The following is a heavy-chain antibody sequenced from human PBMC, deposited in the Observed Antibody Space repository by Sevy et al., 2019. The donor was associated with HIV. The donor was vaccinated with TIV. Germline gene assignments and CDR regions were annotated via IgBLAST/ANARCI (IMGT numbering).Heavy chain of an antibody. V-gene: IGHV3-7*03. Sequence: GGSLRLSCAASRFTFSNYWMSWVRQAPGKGLEWVANIKQDGSEKYYVDSVKGRFTISRDNAKNSLYLQMNSLRAEDTAVSYCARDITIFGVVIKYFDYWGQGTLVTVSS. CDR2: IKQDGSEK. CDR1: RFTFSNYW. D-gene: IGHD3-3*01. J-gene: IGHJ4*02. CDR3: ARDITIFGVVIKYFDY.